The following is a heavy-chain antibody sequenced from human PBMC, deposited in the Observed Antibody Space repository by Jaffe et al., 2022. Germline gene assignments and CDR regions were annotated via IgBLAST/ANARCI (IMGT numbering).Heavy chain of an antibody. Sequence: EVQLLESGGGLVQPGGSLRLSCAASGFDFGGYAMSWVRQAPGKGLEWVSSISGGSGSTYYADSVKGRFTVYRDNSKTTLYLQMNSLRAEDTAAYYCAKDIRSWASAGNTHDYNMDVWGKGTTVTVSS. CDR3: AKDIRSWASAGNTHDYNMDV. CDR2: ISGGSGST. V-gene: IGHV3-23*01. J-gene: IGHJ6*03. CDR1: GFDFGGYA. D-gene: IGHD6-13*01.